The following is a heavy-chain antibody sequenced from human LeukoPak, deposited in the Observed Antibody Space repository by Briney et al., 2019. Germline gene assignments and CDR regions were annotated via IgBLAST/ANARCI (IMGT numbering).Heavy chain of an antibody. J-gene: IGHJ5*02. CDR1: GGSISSYY. CDR2: IYYSGST. V-gene: IGHV4-59*01. CDR3: ARGRSIDP. Sequence: SETLSLTCTVSGGSISSYYWSWIRQPPGKGLEWIGYIYYSGSTNYNPSLKSRVTISVDTSKNQFSLKLSSVTVADTAVYYCARGRSIDPWGQGTLVTVSS.